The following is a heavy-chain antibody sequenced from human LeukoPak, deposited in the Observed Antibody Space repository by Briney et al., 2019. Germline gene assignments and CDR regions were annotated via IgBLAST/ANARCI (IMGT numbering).Heavy chain of an antibody. CDR2: IDWDDDK. Sequence: SGPALVKHTQTLTLTCTFSGFSLSTSGMRASWIRQPPGKALEWLARIDWDDDKFYSTSLKTRLTISKDTSKNQVVLTMTNMDPVDTATYYCALDSSGYYSFDYWGQGTLVTVSS. J-gene: IGHJ4*02. CDR1: GFSLSTSGMR. D-gene: IGHD3-22*01. V-gene: IGHV2-70*04. CDR3: ALDSSGYYSFDY.